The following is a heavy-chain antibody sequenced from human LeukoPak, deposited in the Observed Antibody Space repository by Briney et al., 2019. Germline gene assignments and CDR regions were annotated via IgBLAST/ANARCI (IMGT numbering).Heavy chain of an antibody. CDR2: IKQDGSQK. J-gene: IGHJ6*02. V-gene: IGHV3-7*01. CDR1: GFTFSSYW. CDR3: ARGFGMDV. Sequence: GGSLRLSCAVSGFTFSSYWMSWVRQAPGKGLEWVANIKQDGSQKYYVDSVKGRFTIPRDSAKNSLYLQMDSLRAEDTAVYHCARGFGMDVWGQGTTVTVSS.